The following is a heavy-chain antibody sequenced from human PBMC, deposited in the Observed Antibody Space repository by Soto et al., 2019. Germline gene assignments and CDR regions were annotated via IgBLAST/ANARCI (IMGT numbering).Heavy chain of an antibody. D-gene: IGHD6-6*01. Sequence: QVQLVQSGAEVKKPGASVKVSCKASGYTFTGYYMHWVRQAPGQGLEWMGWINPNSGGTNYAQKFQGWVTMTRDTSISTAYMELSRLRSDDTAVYYCARARPAAPILFPYVLDPWGQGTLVTVSS. V-gene: IGHV1-2*04. CDR2: INPNSGGT. J-gene: IGHJ5*02. CDR1: GYTFTGYY. CDR3: ARARPAAPILFPYVLDP.